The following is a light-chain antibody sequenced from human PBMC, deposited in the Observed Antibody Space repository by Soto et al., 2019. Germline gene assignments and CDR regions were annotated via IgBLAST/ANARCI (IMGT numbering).Light chain of an antibody. CDR2: GAS. CDR1: QSVPGKF. J-gene: IGKJ1*01. V-gene: IGKV3-20*01. Sequence: ESVLTQSPGTLSLSPGERATLSCRASQSVPGKFLAWYQQKPGQAPGLLIYGASSRATGIPDRFSGSGSGTDFTLTISRLEPEDFAVYYCQQYGNSPRTFGQGTKVDIK. CDR3: QQYGNSPRT.